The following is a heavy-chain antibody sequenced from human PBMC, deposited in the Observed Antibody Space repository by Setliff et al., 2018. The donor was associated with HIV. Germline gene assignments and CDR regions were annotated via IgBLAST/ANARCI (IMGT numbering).Heavy chain of an antibody. CDR1: GYILSTYA. J-gene: IGHJ6*03. Sequence: ASVKVSCKASGYILSTYAISWVRQAPGQGLEWMGWIDSNNGNRNFAQKFRGRVTMTTDISTNTAYMEVRSLSFDDTAVYYCVRLTADRTNYYYYMDVWGKGTMVTVSS. CDR2: IDSNNGNR. CDR3: VRLTADRTNYYYYMDV. D-gene: IGHD2-8*01. V-gene: IGHV1-18*01.